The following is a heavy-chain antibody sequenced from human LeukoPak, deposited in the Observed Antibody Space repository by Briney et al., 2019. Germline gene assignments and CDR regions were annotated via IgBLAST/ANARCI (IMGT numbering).Heavy chain of an antibody. Sequence: GASVKVSCKASGGTFSSYAISWVRRAPGQGLEWMGGIIPIFGTANYAQKFQGRVTITADESTSTAYMELSSLRSEDTAVYYCARGAAIRSYYYGMDVWGQGTTVTVSS. CDR2: IIPIFGTA. V-gene: IGHV1-69*13. CDR1: GGTFSSYA. CDR3: ARGAAIRSYYYGMDV. D-gene: IGHD2-21*01. J-gene: IGHJ6*02.